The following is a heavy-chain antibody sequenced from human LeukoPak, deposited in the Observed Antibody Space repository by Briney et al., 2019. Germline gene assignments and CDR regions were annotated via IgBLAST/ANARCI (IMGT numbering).Heavy chain of an antibody. CDR3: ARALLTGPGLFDY. CDR2: IHSDGSST. V-gene: IGHV3-74*01. J-gene: IGHJ4*02. D-gene: IGHD3-9*01. CDR1: RFTFSSYW. Sequence: GGSLRLSCAASRFTFSSYWMHWVRQAPGKGLVWVSRIHSDGSSTSYGDSVKGRFTISRDNAKNTLYLQMNSLRAEDTGVYYCARALLTGPGLFDYWGQGTLVTVSS.